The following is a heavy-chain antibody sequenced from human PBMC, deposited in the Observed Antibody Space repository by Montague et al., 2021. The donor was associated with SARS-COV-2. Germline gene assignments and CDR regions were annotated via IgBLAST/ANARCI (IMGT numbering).Heavy chain of an antibody. CDR3: ARIGYESVGYYYIFPD. CDR2: IYYSGTT. CDR1: SGSIISSGYY. D-gene: IGHD3-22*01. J-gene: IGHJ4*02. V-gene: IGHV4-39*07. Sequence: SETLSLTCSVSSGSIISSGYYWGWIRQPPGKELEWIGNIYYSGTTXYXXXXKXRVTISVDTSKNQLSLKVISATAADTAVYYCARIGYESVGYYYIFPDWGQGTLVTVSS.